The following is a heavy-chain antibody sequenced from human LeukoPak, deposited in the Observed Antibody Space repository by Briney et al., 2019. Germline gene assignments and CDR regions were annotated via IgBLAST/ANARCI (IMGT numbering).Heavy chain of an antibody. Sequence: ASVKVSCKVSGYTLTELSMHWVRQAPGKGLEWIGGFDPEDGETIYAQKFQGRVTMTEDTSTDTAYMELSSLRSEDTAVYYCATDRGAWEHLHYDYWGQGTLVTVSS. CDR2: FDPEDGET. D-gene: IGHD3-10*01. J-gene: IGHJ4*02. CDR3: ATDRGAWEHLHYDY. CDR1: GYTLTELS. V-gene: IGHV1-24*01.